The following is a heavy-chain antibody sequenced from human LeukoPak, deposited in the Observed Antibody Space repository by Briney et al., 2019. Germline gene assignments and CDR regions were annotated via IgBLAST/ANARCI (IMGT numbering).Heavy chain of an antibody. CDR1: GGSFSTYY. CDR3: GRETLYGSGSLTDY. CDR2: IYASGRT. Sequence: SETLSLTCAVYGGSFSTYYWNWIRQPAGKGLEWIGRIYASGRTNYNPSLKSRVTMSVDTSKNQFSLKLNSVTAADTAVYYCGRETLYGSGSLTDYWGQGTLVTVSS. J-gene: IGHJ4*02. D-gene: IGHD3-10*01. V-gene: IGHV4-4*07.